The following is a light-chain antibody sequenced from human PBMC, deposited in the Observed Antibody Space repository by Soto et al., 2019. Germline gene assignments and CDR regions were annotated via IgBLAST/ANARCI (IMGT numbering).Light chain of an antibody. J-gene: IGKJ2*01. CDR2: GAS. V-gene: IGKV3-20*01. CDR1: QSVSSSY. CDR3: QHPGT. Sequence: EIVLTQSPGTLSLSPGERATLSCRASQSVSSSYLARYQQKPGQAPRLLIYGASSRATGIPDRFSGSGSGTDFTLTISRQEPEDFAVYYCQHPGTFRQGTKLEIK.